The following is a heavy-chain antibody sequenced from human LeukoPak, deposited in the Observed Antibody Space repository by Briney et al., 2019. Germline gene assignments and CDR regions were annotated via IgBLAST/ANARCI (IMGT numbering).Heavy chain of an antibody. Sequence: NSSETLSLTCTVSGGSISSGSYYWSWIRQPAGKGLEWIGRIYTSGSTNYNPSLKSRVTISVDTSKNQFSLKLSSVTAADTAVYYCARPRGRVSWFDSWGQGTLVTVSS. J-gene: IGHJ5*01. D-gene: IGHD3-10*01. CDR2: IYTSGST. CDR3: ARPRGRVSWFDS. V-gene: IGHV4-61*02. CDR1: GGSISSGSYY.